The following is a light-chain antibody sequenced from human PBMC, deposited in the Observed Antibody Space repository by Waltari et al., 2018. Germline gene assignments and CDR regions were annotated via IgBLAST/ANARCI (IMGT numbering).Light chain of an antibody. CDR1: QSVSSSY. CDR3: QQYGSSPWT. Sequence: EIVLTQSPGTLSLSPGERATLSCRASQSVSSSYLAGYQQKPGQAPGLLSYGASSRATCIQDRFSGSGSGTDFTLTISRLEPEDFAVDYCQQYGSSPWTFGQGTKVEIK. CDR2: GAS. J-gene: IGKJ1*01. V-gene: IGKV3-20*01.